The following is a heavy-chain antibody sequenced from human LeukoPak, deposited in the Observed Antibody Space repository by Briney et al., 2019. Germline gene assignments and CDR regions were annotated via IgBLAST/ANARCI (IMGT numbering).Heavy chain of an antibody. D-gene: IGHD3-9*01. CDR2: IYYSGNT. CDR3: ARFRFYYDILTGYYGDSAFDI. J-gene: IGHJ3*02. Sequence: SEPLSLTCTVSGGSISSSSYYWGWIRQPPGKGLEWIGNIYYSGNTYYNPSLKSRVTISVDTSKNQFSLKLSSVTAADTAVYYCARFRFYYDILTGYYGDSAFDIWGQGTMVTVSS. V-gene: IGHV4-39*07. CDR1: GGSISSSSYY.